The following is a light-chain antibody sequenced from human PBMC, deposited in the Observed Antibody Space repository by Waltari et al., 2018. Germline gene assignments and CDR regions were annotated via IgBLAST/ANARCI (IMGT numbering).Light chain of an antibody. V-gene: IGLV2-14*01. CDR3: SSYTSTSTSLV. Sequence: QSALTQPASVSGSPGQSITISCTGTSRDVGGQNYVSWYQQHPGKAPKLMIYDVTKRPSGVSDRFSGSKSGNTASLTISGLQAEDDADYYCSSYTSTSTSLVFGGGTRLTVL. J-gene: IGLJ3*02. CDR1: SRDVGGQNY. CDR2: DVT.